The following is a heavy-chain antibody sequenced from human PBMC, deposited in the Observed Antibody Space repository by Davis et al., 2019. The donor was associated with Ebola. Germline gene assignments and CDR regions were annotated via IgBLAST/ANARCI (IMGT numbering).Heavy chain of an antibody. J-gene: IGHJ6*02. CDR2: IYHSGST. D-gene: IGHD3-10*01. Sequence: PSETLSLTCTVSGGSISSGSYSWSWIRQPPGKGLEWIGYIYHSGSTYYNPSLKSRVTTSVDTSKNQFSLKLSSVTAADTAVYYCARGVVHGSVSWFREFVGMDVWGQGTTVTVSS. CDR1: GGSISSGSYS. CDR3: ARGVVHGSVSWFREFVGMDV. V-gene: IGHV4-30-2*01.